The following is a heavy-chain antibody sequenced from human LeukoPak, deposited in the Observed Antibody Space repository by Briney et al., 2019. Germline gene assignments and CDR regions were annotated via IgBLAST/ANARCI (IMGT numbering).Heavy chain of an antibody. D-gene: IGHD3-22*01. CDR3: ARGSPRLVTMIVVVIDPFFDY. Sequence: GGSLRLSCAASGFTFSSYAMHWVRQAPGKGLEWVAVISYDGSNKYYADSVKGRFTISRDNSKNTLYLQMNSLRAEDTAVYYCARGSPRLVTMIVVVIDPFFDYWGQGTLVTVSS. V-gene: IGHV3-30*04. J-gene: IGHJ4*02. CDR1: GFTFSSYA. CDR2: ISYDGSNK.